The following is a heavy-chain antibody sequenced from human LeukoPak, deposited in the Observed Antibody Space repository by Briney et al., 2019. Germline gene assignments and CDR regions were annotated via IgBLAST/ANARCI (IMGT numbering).Heavy chain of an antibody. J-gene: IGHJ4*02. Sequence: GGSLRLSCAASGFTFSSYSMNWVRQAPGKGLEWVSTISSSSSYIYYADSVKGRFTISRDNAKNSLYLQMNSLRAEDTAVYYCAKDQYTDSSAASDYWGQGILVTVSS. V-gene: IGHV3-21*01. CDR3: AKDQYTDSSAASDY. CDR1: GFTFSSYS. CDR2: ISSSSSYI. D-gene: IGHD6-6*01.